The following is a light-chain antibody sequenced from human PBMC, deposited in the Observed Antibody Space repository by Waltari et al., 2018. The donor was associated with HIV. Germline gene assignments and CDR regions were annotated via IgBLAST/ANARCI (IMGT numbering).Light chain of an antibody. V-gene: IGLV3-21*04. CDR3: QVWDLGTDRRV. CDR2: YNN. J-gene: IGLJ3*02. Sequence: SYVLTQPPSLSVAPGKTATITCGGTNIGSQNVHWYRQRPGQAPAVVIYYNNERPSGIPDRFSGSNSENTATLTISRVEAGDEADYFCQVWDLGTDRRVFGGGTKVTVL. CDR1: NIGSQN.